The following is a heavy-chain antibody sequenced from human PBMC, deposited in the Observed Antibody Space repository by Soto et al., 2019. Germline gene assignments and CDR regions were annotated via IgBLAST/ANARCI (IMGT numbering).Heavy chain of an antibody. J-gene: IGHJ5*02. D-gene: IGHD5-18*01. V-gene: IGHV4-39*01. Sequence: SETLSLTCTVSGGSISSSSYYWGWIRQPPGKGLEWIGSIYYSGGTYYNPSLKSRVTISVDTSKNQFSLKLSSVTAADTAVYYCASHSYGSFGWFDPWGQGTLVTVSS. CDR2: IYYSGGT. CDR3: ASHSYGSFGWFDP. CDR1: GGSISSSSYY.